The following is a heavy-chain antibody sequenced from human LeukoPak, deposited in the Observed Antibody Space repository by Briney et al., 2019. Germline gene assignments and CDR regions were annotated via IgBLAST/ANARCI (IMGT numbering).Heavy chain of an antibody. V-gene: IGHV4-61*02. D-gene: IGHD6-19*01. CDR2: IYIGGST. CDR3: AREQWLPYFDY. CDR1: GGSISSGSYS. Sequence: SETLSLTCTVSGGSISSGSYSWSWITQPSGKGLEWIGRIYIGGSTNYNPSLKSRVIISKDTSKNQFSLKLSSVTAADTAVYYCAREQWLPYFDYWGQGTLVTVSS. J-gene: IGHJ4*02.